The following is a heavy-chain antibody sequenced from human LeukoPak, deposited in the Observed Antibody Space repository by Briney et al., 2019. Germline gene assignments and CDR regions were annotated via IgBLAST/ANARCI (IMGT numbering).Heavy chain of an antibody. Sequence: ASVKVSCKVSGYILTELSMHWVRQAPGKGLEWMGGFDPEDGETIYAQKFQGRVTMTEDTSTDTAYMELSSLRSEDTAVYYCATQALFGSYYYFDYWGQGTLVTVSS. V-gene: IGHV1-24*01. CDR3: ATQALFGSYYYFDY. J-gene: IGHJ4*02. CDR1: GYILTELS. D-gene: IGHD1-26*01. CDR2: FDPEDGET.